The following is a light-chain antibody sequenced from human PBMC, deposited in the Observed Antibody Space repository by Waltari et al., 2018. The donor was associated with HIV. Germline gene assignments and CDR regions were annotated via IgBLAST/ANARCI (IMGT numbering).Light chain of an antibody. J-gene: IGLJ2*01. V-gene: IGLV2-8*01. CDR3: SSYAGSNNVV. Sequence: QSALTQPPSASGSPGQSVTISCSGTSSDVGDYDFVSWYQQHPGKVPKLLLYEVNKRPSGVPYRLSGATSGHTASLTVSGLQADDEADYYCSSYAGSNNVVFGGGTKLTVL. CDR1: SSDVGDYDF. CDR2: EVN.